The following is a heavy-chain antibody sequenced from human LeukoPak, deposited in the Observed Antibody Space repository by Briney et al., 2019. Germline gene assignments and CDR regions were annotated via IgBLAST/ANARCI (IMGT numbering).Heavy chain of an antibody. D-gene: IGHD6-19*01. CDR2: IYTSGST. Sequence: SETLSLTCTVSGGSISSYYWSWIRQPAGKGLEWIGRIYTSGSTNYTPPLKSRVTMSVDTSKNQFSLKLSSVTAADTAVYYCARDWGMYSSGWYYFDYWGQGTLVTVSS. V-gene: IGHV4-4*07. CDR1: GGSISSYY. CDR3: ARDWGMYSSGWYYFDY. J-gene: IGHJ4*02.